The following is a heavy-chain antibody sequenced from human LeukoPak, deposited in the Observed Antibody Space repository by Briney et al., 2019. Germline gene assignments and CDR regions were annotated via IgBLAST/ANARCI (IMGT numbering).Heavy chain of an antibody. Sequence: PGGSLRLSCEASGFTFSSFAVSWVRQPPGKGLEWVSTFTNSGSGTYYADSVKGRFTISRDISQNTLFLQMNSLRAEDTAVYYCAKDSAYCGGDCAFDSWGQGTLVTVSS. CDR1: GFTFSSFA. CDR2: FTNSGSGT. D-gene: IGHD2-21*02. V-gene: IGHV3-23*01. J-gene: IGHJ4*02. CDR3: AKDSAYCGGDCAFDS.